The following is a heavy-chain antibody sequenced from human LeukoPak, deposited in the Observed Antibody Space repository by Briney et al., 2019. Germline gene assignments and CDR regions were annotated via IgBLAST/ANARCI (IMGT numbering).Heavy chain of an antibody. CDR1: GFTFSNYA. CDR3: ARAYGSSWYDY. Sequence: GGSLRLSCAASGFTFSNYAMSWVRQAPGKGLEWVSTITSGDTIYYADSVKGRFTISRDNSKNTLYPQMNSLTAEDTAVYHCARAYGSSWYDYWGQGTLVTVSS. D-gene: IGHD6-13*01. CDR2: ITSGDTI. V-gene: IGHV3-23*01. J-gene: IGHJ4*02.